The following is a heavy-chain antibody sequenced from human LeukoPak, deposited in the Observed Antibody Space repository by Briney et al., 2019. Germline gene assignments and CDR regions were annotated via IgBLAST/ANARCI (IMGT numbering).Heavy chain of an antibody. CDR2: INPNSGGT. J-gene: IGHJ4*02. Sequence: ASVKVSCKASGYTFTGYYMHWVRQAPGQGLEWMGWINPNSGGTNYAQKFQGRVTMTRDTSMSTVYMELNSLRSEDTAVYYCASSDFGDLFDYWGQGTLVTVSS. D-gene: IGHD4-17*01. CDR1: GYTFTGYY. CDR3: ASSDFGDLFDY. V-gene: IGHV1-2*02.